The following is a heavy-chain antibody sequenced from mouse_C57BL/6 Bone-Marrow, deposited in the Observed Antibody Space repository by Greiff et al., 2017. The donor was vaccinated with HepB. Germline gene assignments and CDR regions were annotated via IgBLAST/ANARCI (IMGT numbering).Heavy chain of an antibody. CDR2: INPYNGGT. Sequence: VQLQQSGPVLVKPGASVKMSCKASGYTFTDYYMNWVKQSHGKSLEWIGVINPYNGGTSYNQKFKGKATLTVDKSSSTAYMELNSLTSEDSAVYYCARKRSSRYFDYWGQGTTLTVSS. V-gene: IGHV1-19*01. CDR3: ARKRSSRYFDY. CDR1: GYTFTDYY. J-gene: IGHJ2*01.